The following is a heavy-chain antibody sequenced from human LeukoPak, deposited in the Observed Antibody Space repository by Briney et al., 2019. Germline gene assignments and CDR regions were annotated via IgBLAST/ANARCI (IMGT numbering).Heavy chain of an antibody. V-gene: IGHV3-74*01. CDR3: ARGINGPVD. D-gene: IGHD5-24*01. J-gene: IGHJ4*02. Sequence: GGSLRLSCVASGFTFSSFWMHWVRQAPGKGLAWVSRLNTDGSYTSYADSVKGRFTISRDNAKNTLYLHMNSLRAEDTAVYYCARGINGPVDWGQGTLVTVSS. CDR2: LNTDGSYT. CDR1: GFTFSSFW.